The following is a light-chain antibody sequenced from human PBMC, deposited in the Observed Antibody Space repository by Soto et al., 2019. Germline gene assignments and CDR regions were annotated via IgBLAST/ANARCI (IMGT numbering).Light chain of an antibody. J-gene: IGLJ1*01. CDR2: AVS. Sequence: SVLNHPASVAGSPGQSFTISCSGTSSDIGSYNHVAWYQQFPGKSPKLMIYAVSDRPSGVSDRFSGSKSGITASLTISGLQTEDEADYYCISYTDRQSYLFGTGTKVTVL. V-gene: IGLV2-14*03. CDR3: ISYTDRQSYL. CDR1: SSDIGSYNH.